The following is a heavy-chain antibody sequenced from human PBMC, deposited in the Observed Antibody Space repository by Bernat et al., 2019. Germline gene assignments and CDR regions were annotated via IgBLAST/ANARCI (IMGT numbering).Heavy chain of an antibody. D-gene: IGHD3-22*01. J-gene: IGHJ4*02. Sequence: QVQLVESGGGVVQPGRSLRLSCAASGFTFSSYAMHWVRQAPGKGLEWVAVISYDGSNKYYADSVKGRFTISRDNSKNTLYLQMNSLRAEDTAVYYCAKDGGYYDSSGHLLHSIDYWGQGTLVTVSS. V-gene: IGHV3-30-3*01. CDR1: GFTFSSYA. CDR3: AKDGGYYDSSGHLLHSIDY. CDR2: ISYDGSNK.